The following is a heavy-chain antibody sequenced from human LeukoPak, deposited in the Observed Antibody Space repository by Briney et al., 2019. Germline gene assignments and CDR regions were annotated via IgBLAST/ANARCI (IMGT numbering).Heavy chain of an antibody. CDR1: GFTFSSYS. V-gene: IGHV3-21*01. J-gene: IGHJ5*02. D-gene: IGHD3-10*01. Sequence: GGSLRLSCAASGFTFSSYSMNWVRQAPGKGLEWVSSISSSSSYIYYADSVKGRFTTSRDNAKNSLYLQVNSLRAEDTAVYYCARAPYYYGSGSYFAWGQGTLVTVSS. CDR3: ARAPYYYGSGSYFA. CDR2: ISSSSSYI.